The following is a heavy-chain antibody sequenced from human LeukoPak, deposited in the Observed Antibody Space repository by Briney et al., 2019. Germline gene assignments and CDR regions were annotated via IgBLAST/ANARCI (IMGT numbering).Heavy chain of an antibody. CDR1: GASFSGYY. J-gene: IGHJ6*03. V-gene: IGHV4-34*01. Sequence: SETLSLTCAVYGASFSGYYWTWIRQPPGKGLEWIGEINHSGSTNYNPPLKSRVTISVDTSKNQFSLKLTSVTAADTAIYYCARGDFPDYSYYYMDVWGKGTTVTVAS. CDR2: INHSGST. CDR3: ARGDFPDYSYYYMDV. D-gene: IGHD3-3*01.